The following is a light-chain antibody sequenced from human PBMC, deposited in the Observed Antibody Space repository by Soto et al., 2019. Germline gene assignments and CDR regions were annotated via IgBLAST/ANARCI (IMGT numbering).Light chain of an antibody. Sequence: QSVLTKPRSVSGPPGQSVTISCTGTSSDVGGYNYVSWYQQHPGKAHKFMIYDVSKRPSGVPDRFSGSKSGNTASLTISGHQAEDEADYYCCSYAGSYIYVFGTGTKVT. CDR3: CSYAGSYIYV. V-gene: IGLV2-11*01. CDR2: DVS. J-gene: IGLJ1*01. CDR1: SSDVGGYNY.